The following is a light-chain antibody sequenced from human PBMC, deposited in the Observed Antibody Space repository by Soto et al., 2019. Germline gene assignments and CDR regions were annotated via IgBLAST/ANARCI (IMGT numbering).Light chain of an antibody. CDR1: ETVATN. Sequence: EIVLTQSPGTLYLSPGERATLSCWASETVATNLAWYQQKPGQAPRLLISGASTRAAGISDRFRGSGSGTEFTLTISSLRSEDSAIYYCQQYFEWPPMTFGQGTKVEI. CDR2: GAS. V-gene: IGKV3-15*01. J-gene: IGKJ1*01. CDR3: QQYFEWPPMT.